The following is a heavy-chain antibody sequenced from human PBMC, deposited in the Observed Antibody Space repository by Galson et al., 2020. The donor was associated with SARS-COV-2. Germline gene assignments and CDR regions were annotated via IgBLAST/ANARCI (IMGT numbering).Heavy chain of an antibody. V-gene: IGHV3-53*01. CDR3: AGNEGYSGSYYVGGYYYYYMDV. J-gene: IGHJ6*03. CDR2: IYSGGST. Sequence: GGSLRLSCAASGFTVSSNYMSWVRQAPGKGLEWVSVIYSGGSTYYADSVKGRFTISRDNSKNTLYLQMNSLRAEDTAVYYCAGNEGYSGSYYVGGYYYYYMDVWGKGTTVTVSS. D-gene: IGHD1-26*01. CDR1: GFTVSSNY.